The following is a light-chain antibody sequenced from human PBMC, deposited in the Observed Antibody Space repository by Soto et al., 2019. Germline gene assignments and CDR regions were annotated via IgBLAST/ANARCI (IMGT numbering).Light chain of an antibody. V-gene: IGKV1-39*01. CDR2: AAS. J-gene: IGKJ3*01. CDR3: QQSYSGFT. Sequence: DIQLTHSHPFRLASVGARVTILCRPSQAFRGFLAWYQQKPGKAPKLLIYAASSLQSGVPSRFSGSGSGTDFTLTISSLQPEDFATYYCQQSYSGFTFGPGTKVDIK. CDR1: QAFRGF.